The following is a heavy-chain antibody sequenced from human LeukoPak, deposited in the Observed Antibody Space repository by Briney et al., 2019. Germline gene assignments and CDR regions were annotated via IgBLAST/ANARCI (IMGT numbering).Heavy chain of an antibody. J-gene: IGHJ4*02. Sequence: GGSLRLSCAASGFTFSDYYMSWIRQAPGKGLEWVSYISSSGSTIYYADSVKGRFTISRDNAKNSLYLQMNSLRAEDTAVYYCAREPNYDILTGHIDYWGQGTLVTVSS. V-gene: IGHV3-11*04. CDR2: ISSSGSTI. D-gene: IGHD3-9*01. CDR1: GFTFSDYY. CDR3: AREPNYDILTGHIDY.